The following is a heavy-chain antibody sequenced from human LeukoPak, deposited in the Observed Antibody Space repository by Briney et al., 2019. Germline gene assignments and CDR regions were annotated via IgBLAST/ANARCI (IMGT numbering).Heavy chain of an antibody. V-gene: IGHV1-69*13. CDR1: GGTFSGYA. CDR3: ARDVPTYYDFWSGYDYYFDY. J-gene: IGHJ4*02. D-gene: IGHD3-3*01. CDR2: IIPIFGTA. Sequence: SVKVSCKASGGTFSGYAISWVRQAPGQGLEWMGGIIPIFGTANYAQKFQGRVTITADESTSTAYMELSSLRSEDTAVYYCARDVPTYYDFWSGYDYYFDYWGQGTLVTVSS.